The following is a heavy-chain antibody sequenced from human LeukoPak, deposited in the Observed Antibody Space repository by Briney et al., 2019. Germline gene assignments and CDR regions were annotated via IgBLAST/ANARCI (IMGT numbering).Heavy chain of an antibody. CDR2: INHSGST. V-gene: IGHV4-34*01. CDR1: GGSFSGYY. CDR3: ARGAAARLGYYYYYMDV. Sequence: SETLSLTCAVYGGSFSGYYWSWIRQPPGKGLEWIGEINHSGSTNYNPSLESRVTISVDTSKNQFSLKLSSVTAADTAVYYCARGAAARLGYYYYYMDVWGKGTTVTVSS. D-gene: IGHD6-6*01. J-gene: IGHJ6*03.